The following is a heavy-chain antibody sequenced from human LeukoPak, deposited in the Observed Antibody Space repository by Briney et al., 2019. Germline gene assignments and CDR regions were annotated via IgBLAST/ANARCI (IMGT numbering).Heavy chain of an antibody. CDR2: ISYDGSNK. Sequence: GGSLRLSCAASGFTFSSYAMHWVRQAPGKGLEWVAVISYDGSNKYYADSVKGRFTISRDNSKSTLYLQMNSLRAEDTAVYYCARDITMVRGVLDYWGQGTLVTVSS. D-gene: IGHD3-10*01. CDR1: GFTFSSYA. V-gene: IGHV3-30*04. CDR3: ARDITMVRGVLDY. J-gene: IGHJ4*02.